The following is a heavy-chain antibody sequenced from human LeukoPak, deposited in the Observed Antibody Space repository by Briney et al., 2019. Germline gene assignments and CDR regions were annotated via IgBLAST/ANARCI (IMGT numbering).Heavy chain of an antibody. D-gene: IGHD3-22*01. J-gene: IGHJ4*02. CDR1: GFTGPSFA. CDR3: AKSYDSGGYPLGDY. V-gene: IGHV3-23*01. Sequence: HSGGSLTLSCSASGFTGPSFAMAWVRQAPGKGLEWVSGIAAGATSTYYADSVKGRFTISRDNSRKTVHLQMNSLRAEDTAVYYCAKSYDSGGYPLGDYWGQGTLVTVSS. CDR2: IAAGATST.